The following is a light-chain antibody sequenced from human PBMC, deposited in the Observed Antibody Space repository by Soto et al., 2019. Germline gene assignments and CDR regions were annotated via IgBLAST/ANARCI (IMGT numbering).Light chain of an antibody. CDR2: DAS. CDR3: QSYGSSRT. CDR1: QTVSSNY. V-gene: IGKV3-20*01. Sequence: EIGCTRSPGTLSLSQGDPASLSCRASQTVSSNYLAWYQWKPGQAPRLLIYDASTRATGIPDRFSGSGSGTDFTLSISRLEPEDFAVYYCQSYGSSRTFGHGTKVDIK. J-gene: IGKJ1*01.